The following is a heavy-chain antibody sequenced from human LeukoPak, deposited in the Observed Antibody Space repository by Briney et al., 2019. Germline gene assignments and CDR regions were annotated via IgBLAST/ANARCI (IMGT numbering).Heavy chain of an antibody. V-gene: IGHV3-21*01. J-gene: IGHJ5*02. CDR2: ISSSSSYI. CDR3: ARDLTVAGTPNWFDP. D-gene: IGHD6-19*01. CDR1: GFTFSSYS. Sequence: ALGVLRLSCAASGFTFSSYSMNWVRQAPGKGLEWVSSISSSSSYIYYADSVKGRFTISRDNAKNSLYLQMNSLRAEDTAVYYCARDLTVAGTPNWFDPWGQGTLVTASS.